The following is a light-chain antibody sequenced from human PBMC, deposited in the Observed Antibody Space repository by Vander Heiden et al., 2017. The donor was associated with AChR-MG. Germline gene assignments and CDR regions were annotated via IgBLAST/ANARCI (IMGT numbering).Light chain of an antibody. CDR2: KAS. V-gene: IGKV1-5*03. Sequence: DIQMTKSPSTLSASVGDRITITCRASQSISDWLAWYQQKPGRAPKLLIYKASNLESGVPSRFSGRGSGTEFTLTISSLQPDDFATYYCQHSNSSPWTFGQGTKVEIK. CDR1: QSISDW. J-gene: IGKJ1*01. CDR3: QHSNSSPWT.